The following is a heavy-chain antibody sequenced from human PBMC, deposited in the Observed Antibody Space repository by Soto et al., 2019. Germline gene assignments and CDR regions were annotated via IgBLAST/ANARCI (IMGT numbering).Heavy chain of an antibody. J-gene: IGHJ6*02. CDR2: ISWNSGSI. V-gene: IGHV3-9*01. D-gene: IGHD6-6*01. CDR1: GVTLDDYA. CDR3: AKGSIAARLYYGMDV. Sequence: GGSLRLACASSGVTLDDYAMHWVRQAPGKGLEWVSGISWNSGSIGYADSVKGRFTISRDNAKNSLYLQMNSLRAEDTALYYCAKGSIAARLYYGMDVWGQGTTVTVSS.